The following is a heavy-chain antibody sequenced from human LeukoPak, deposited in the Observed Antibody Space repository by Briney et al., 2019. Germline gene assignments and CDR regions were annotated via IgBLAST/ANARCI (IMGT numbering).Heavy chain of an antibody. Sequence: PSETLSLTCTVSGDSISSGNYYWSWIRQHPGKGLEWIGYIYYSGSTYYNPSLKSRVTISMDTSKNQFSLKLNSVSAADTAVYYCASRQWLALDYWGQGTLVTVSS. J-gene: IGHJ4*02. CDR1: GDSISSGNYY. CDR2: IYYSGST. D-gene: IGHD6-19*01. V-gene: IGHV4-31*03. CDR3: ASRQWLALDY.